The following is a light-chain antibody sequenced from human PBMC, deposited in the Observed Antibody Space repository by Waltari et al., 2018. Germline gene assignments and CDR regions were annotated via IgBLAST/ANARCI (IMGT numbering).Light chain of an antibody. J-gene: IGLJ3*02. Sequence: QLVLTQSPSASASLGASVKLTCTLSSGHSSYAIAWHQQQPEKGPRFLMKLNSDGSHSQGDGIPDRFSGSSSGTERYLTISSLQSEDEADYYCQTWDTDIRVFGGGTELTVL. V-gene: IGLV4-69*01. CDR2: LNSDGSH. CDR3: QTWDTDIRV. CDR1: SGHSSYA.